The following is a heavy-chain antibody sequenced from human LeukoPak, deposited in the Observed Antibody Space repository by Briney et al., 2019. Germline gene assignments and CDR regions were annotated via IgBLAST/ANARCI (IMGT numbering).Heavy chain of an antibody. CDR2: INHSGST. CDR3: ARRSDYVWGSYRRPNNWFDP. V-gene: IGHV4-34*01. D-gene: IGHD3-16*02. J-gene: IGHJ5*02. CDR1: GASFSGYY. Sequence: SETLSLTCAVYGASFSGYYWSWIRQPPGKGLEWIGEINHSGSTNYNPSLKSRVTISVDTSKNQFSLKLSSVTAADTAVYYCARRSDYVWGSYRRPNNWFDPWGQGTLVTVSS.